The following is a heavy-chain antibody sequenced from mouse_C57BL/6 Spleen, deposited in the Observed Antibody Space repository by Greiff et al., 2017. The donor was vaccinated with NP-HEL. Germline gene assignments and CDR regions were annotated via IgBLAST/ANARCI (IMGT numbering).Heavy chain of an antibody. D-gene: IGHD3-3*01. CDR2: IHPNSGST. CDR3: EVGCSDYYAMDY. CDR1: GYTFTSYW. J-gene: IGHJ4*01. Sequence: QVQLQQPGAELVKPGASVKLSCKASGYTFTSYWMHWVKQRPGPGLEWIGMIHPNSGSTNYNEKFKSKATLTVDKSSSTAYMQLSSLTSEDSAVYYCEVGCSDYYAMDYWGQGTSVTVSS. V-gene: IGHV1-64*01.